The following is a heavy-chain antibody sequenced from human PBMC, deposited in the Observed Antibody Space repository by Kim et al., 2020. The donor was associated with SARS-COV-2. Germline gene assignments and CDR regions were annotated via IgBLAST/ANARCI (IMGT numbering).Heavy chain of an antibody. CDR3: ATGIAASGYYYYYGMDV. CDR2: FDPEDGET. D-gene: IGHD6-13*01. V-gene: IGHV1-24*01. CDR1: GYTLTELS. J-gene: IGHJ6*02. Sequence: ASVKVSCKVSGYTLTELSMHWVRQAPGKGLEWMGGFDPEDGETIYAQKFQGRVTMTEDTSTDTAYMELSSLRSEGTAVYYCATGIAASGYYYYYGMDVWGQGTTVTVSS.